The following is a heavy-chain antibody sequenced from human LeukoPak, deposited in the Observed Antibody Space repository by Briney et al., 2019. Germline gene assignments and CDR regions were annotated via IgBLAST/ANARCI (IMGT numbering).Heavy chain of an antibody. Sequence: SETLSLTCAVYGGSFSGYYWSWIRQPPGKGLEWIGEINHSGSTNYNPSLKSRVTISVDTSKNQFSLKLSSVTAADTAMYYCARAVLATKSEHWFDPWGQGTLVTVSS. V-gene: IGHV4-34*01. D-gene: IGHD2-8*01. CDR1: GGSFSGYY. J-gene: IGHJ5*02. CDR2: INHSGST. CDR3: ARAVLATKSEHWFDP.